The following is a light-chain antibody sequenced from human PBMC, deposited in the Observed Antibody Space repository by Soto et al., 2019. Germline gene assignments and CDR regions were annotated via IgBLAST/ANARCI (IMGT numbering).Light chain of an antibody. CDR3: QQRTNWPSST. Sequence: EIVLTQSPATLSLSPGERATLSCRASQSVRSYLAWYQQKPGQAPRLFIHDASSRATGIPARFSGSGSGTDFTLTISSLEPEDFAVYYCQQRTNWPSSTFGQGTRLEIK. V-gene: IGKV3-11*01. CDR2: DAS. J-gene: IGKJ5*01. CDR1: QSVRSY.